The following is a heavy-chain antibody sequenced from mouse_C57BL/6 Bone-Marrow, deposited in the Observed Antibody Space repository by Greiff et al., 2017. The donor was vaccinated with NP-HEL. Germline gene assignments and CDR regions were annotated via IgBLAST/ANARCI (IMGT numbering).Heavy chain of an antibody. J-gene: IGHJ1*03. CDR1: GYTFTSYW. Sequence: VQLQQPGAELVRPGTSVKLSCKASGYTFTSYWMHWVKQRPGQGLEWIGVIDPSDSYTNYNQKFKGKATLTVDTSSSTAYMQLSSLTSEDSAVYYCARRRWLLWYFDVWGTGTTVTVSS. D-gene: IGHD2-3*01. CDR3: ARRRWLLWYFDV. V-gene: IGHV1-59*01. CDR2: IDPSDSYT.